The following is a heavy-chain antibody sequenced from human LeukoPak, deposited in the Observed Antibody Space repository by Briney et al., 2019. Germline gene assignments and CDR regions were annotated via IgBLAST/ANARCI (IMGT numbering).Heavy chain of an antibody. V-gene: IGHV1-69*05. CDR3: ASLGYCSSTSCYTLGFNWFDP. D-gene: IGHD2-2*02. CDR1: GGTFSSYA. CDR2: IIPIFGTA. J-gene: IGHJ5*02. Sequence: SVKVSCKASGGTFSSYAISWVRQAPGQGLEWMGGIIPIFGTANYAQKFQGRVTITTDESTSTAYMELSSLRSEDTAVYYCASLGYCSSTSCYTLGFNWFDPWGQGTLVTVSS.